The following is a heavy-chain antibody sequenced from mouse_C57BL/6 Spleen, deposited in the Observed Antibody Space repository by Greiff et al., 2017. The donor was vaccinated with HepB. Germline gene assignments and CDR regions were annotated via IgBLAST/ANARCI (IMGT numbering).Heavy chain of an antibody. J-gene: IGHJ1*03. Sequence: VQLQQPGAELVKPGASVKLSCKASGYTFNSYWMHWVKQRPGQGLEWLGMIHPKSGSTNYNEKFKSKATLTVDKSSSTAYMQLSSLTSEDSAVYYCAKYGNYGYFDVWGTGTTVTVSS. CDR2: IHPKSGST. D-gene: IGHD2-1*01. CDR3: AKYGNYGYFDV. V-gene: IGHV1-64*01. CDR1: GYTFNSYW.